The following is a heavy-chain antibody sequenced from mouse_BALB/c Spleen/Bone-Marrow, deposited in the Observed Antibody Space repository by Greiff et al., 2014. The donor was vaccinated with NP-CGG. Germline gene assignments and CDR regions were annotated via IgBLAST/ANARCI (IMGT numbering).Heavy chain of an antibody. Sequence: EVQLQQSGAELVKPGASVKLSCTASGFNIKDTYMHWVKQRPEQGLEWIGRIDPANGNTKYDPKFQGKATITADSSSNTAYLQLSSLTSEDTAVYDCAYGRSYDYFDYWGQGTTLTVSS. J-gene: IGHJ2*01. CDR2: IDPANGNT. V-gene: IGHV14-3*02. D-gene: IGHD1-1*01. CDR3: AYGRSYDYFDY. CDR1: GFNIKDTY.